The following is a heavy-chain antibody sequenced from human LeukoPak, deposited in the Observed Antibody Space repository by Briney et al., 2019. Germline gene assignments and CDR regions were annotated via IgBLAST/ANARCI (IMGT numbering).Heavy chain of an antibody. J-gene: IGHJ4*02. Sequence: SVKVSCKASGGTYSSYAISWVRQVPGQGLEWMGRIIPILGIANYAQKFQGRVTITADESTSTAYMELSSLRSEDTAVYYCAREGGVCSSTSCSFDYWGQGTLVTVSS. D-gene: IGHD2-2*01. V-gene: IGHV1-69*04. CDR3: AREGGVCSSTSCSFDY. CDR2: IIPILGIA. CDR1: GGTYSSYA.